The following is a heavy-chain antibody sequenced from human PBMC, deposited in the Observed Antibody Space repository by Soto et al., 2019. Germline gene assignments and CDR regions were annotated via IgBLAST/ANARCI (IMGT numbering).Heavy chain of an antibody. CDR3: AKARSGWYLEVFDF. V-gene: IGHV3-23*01. CDR1: GFTFSSYA. D-gene: IGHD6-19*01. J-gene: IGHJ3*01. Sequence: PGGSLRLSCAASGFTFSSYAMSWVRQAPGKGLEWVSAISGSGGRTYYADSVKGRFTISRDNSKNTLYLQMNSPRAEDTAVYYCAKARSGWYLEVFDFWGQGTMVTVSS. CDR2: ISGSGGRT.